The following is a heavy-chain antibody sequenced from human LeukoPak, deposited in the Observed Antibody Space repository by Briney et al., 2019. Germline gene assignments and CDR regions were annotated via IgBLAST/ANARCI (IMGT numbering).Heavy chain of an antibody. J-gene: IGHJ6*02. V-gene: IGHV3-30*02. CDR3: VRNYGSGIYGYGLEV. CDR1: GFTFSSYG. Sequence: QPGGSLRLSCAASGFTFSSYGMHWVRQAPGKGLEWVAFIRYDGSNKYYADSVKGRFTISRDTSKNTLFLQMNSLRAEDTAEYYCVRNYGSGIYGYGLEVWGQGTTVTVSS. D-gene: IGHD3-10*01. CDR2: IRYDGSNK.